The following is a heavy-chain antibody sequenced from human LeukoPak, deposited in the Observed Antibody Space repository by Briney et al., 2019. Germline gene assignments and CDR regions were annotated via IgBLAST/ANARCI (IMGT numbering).Heavy chain of an antibody. CDR1: GFTFSSYW. D-gene: IGHD3-3*01. CDR2: INQDGSEK. J-gene: IGHJ4*02. Sequence: GGSLRLSCAASGFTFSSYWIYWVRQAPGKGLEWVANINQDGSEKYYVDSAKGRFTISRDNAKNSLYLQMNSLRAEDTAVYYCARDRNTDFWSGYYTNYFDYWGQGTLVTVSS. CDR3: ARDRNTDFWSGYYTNYFDY. V-gene: IGHV3-7*01.